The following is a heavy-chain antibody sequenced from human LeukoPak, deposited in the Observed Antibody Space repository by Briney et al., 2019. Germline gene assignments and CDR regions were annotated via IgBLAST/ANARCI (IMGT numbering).Heavy chain of an antibody. D-gene: IGHD4-11*01. J-gene: IGHJ4*02. Sequence: GASVKVSCKVSGYTLTALSIQWVPQVPGKGLEWMGGFDPEDGEPIYAQRFQGRVTMTEDTSTDTAYMDLSSLRSDDTAVYYCATNVDYSDDYWGEGTLVTVSS. CDR3: ATNVDYSDDY. CDR2: FDPEDGEP. CDR1: GYTLTALS. V-gene: IGHV1-24*01.